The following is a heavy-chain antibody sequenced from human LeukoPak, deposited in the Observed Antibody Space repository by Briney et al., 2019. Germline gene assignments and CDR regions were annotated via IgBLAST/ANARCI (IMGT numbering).Heavy chain of an antibody. V-gene: IGHV4-59*01. CDR1: GRSISIYY. CDR2: IYYSGST. Sequence: SQSLSLTCTVSGRSISIYYWRWVRQPAGKGREWVGYIYYSGSTNYNPSLKGQVTTSVDTSKNQFSLKLSSVTAADAAVYYCARDVTMVRGAFDPWGQGTLVTVSS. J-gene: IGHJ5*02. D-gene: IGHD3-10*01. CDR3: ARDVTMVRGAFDP.